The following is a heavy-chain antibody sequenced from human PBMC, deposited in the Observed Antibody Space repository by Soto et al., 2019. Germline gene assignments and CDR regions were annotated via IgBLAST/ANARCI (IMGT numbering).Heavy chain of an antibody. CDR3: AREKGAAARLNWFDP. V-gene: IGHV4-34*01. D-gene: IGHD6-13*01. CDR2: INHSGST. J-gene: IGHJ5*02. CDR1: GGSFSGYY. Sequence: PSETLSLTCAVYGGSFSGYYWSWIRQPPGKGLEWIGEINHSGSTNYNPSLKSRVTISVDTSKNQFSLKLSSVTAADTAVYYCAREKGAAARLNWFDPWGQGTLVTVSS.